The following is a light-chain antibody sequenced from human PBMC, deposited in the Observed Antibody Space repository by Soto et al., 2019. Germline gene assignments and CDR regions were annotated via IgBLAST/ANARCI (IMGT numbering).Light chain of an antibody. V-gene: IGKV1-6*01. J-gene: IGKJ4*01. CDR1: QDIRSD. CDR3: LQDHNYPLT. Sequence: AIQMTQFPSSLSASVGDRVTITCRASQDIRSDLGWYQQRPGKAPKLLIYAASSLQSGVPSRFSGSGSGTDFTRTISSLQPEDFATYYCLQDHNYPLTFGGGTKVEIK. CDR2: AAS.